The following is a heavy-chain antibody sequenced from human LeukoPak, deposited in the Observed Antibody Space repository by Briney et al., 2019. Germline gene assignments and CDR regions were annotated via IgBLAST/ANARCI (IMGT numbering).Heavy chain of an antibody. CDR1: GGTFSSYA. CDR2: IIPIFGTA. Sequence: GASVKVSCKASGGTFSSYAISWVRQAPRQGLEWMGGIIPIFGTANYAQKFQGRVTITADESTSTAYMELSSLRSEDTAVYYCARYQKYYDSSGSTSYYFDYWGQGTLVTVSS. V-gene: IGHV1-69*13. CDR3: ARYQKYYDSSGSTSYYFDY. D-gene: IGHD3-22*01. J-gene: IGHJ4*02.